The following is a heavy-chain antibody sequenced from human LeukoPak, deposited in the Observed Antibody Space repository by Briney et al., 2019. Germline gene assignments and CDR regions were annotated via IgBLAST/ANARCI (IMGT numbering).Heavy chain of an antibody. CDR3: ARGAYYYDSSGYSGGDY. CDR2: ISIYNGNT. Sequence: GASVKVSCKASGYTFTSYGITWVRQAPGQGLEWMGWISIYNGNTNYVQKLQGRVTMTTDTSTSTAYMELRSLRFDDTAVYYCARGAYYYDSSGYSGGDYWGQGTLVTVSS. J-gene: IGHJ4*02. D-gene: IGHD3-22*01. CDR1: GYTFTSYG. V-gene: IGHV1-18*01.